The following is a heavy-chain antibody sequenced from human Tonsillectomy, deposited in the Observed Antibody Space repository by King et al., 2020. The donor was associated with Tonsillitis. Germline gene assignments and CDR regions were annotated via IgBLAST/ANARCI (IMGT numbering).Heavy chain of an antibody. CDR2: MNPNSGNT. D-gene: IGHD3-22*01. Sequence: VQLVESGAEVKKPGASVKVSCKASGYTFTSYDINWVRQATGQGLEWMGWMNPNSGNTGYAQKFQGRVTMTRNTSISTAYMELSSLRSEDTAVYYCAIVPADSSGYSACGMDVWGQGNTVTVSS. V-gene: IGHV1-8*02. J-gene: IGHJ6*02. CDR3: AIVPADSSGYSACGMDV. CDR1: GYTFTSYD.